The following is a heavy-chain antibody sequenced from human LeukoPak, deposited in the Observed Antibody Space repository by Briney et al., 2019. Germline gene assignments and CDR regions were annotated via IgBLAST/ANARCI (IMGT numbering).Heavy chain of an antibody. CDR1: GGTFSSYA. Sequence: ASVKVSCKASGGTFSSYAISWVRQAPGQGLEWMGGIIPIFGTANYAQKFQGRVTITTDESTSTAYMELSSLRSEDTAVYYCARGYYDILTRYYTSDFDYWGQGTLVTVSS. J-gene: IGHJ4*02. V-gene: IGHV1-69*05. D-gene: IGHD3-9*01. CDR2: IIPIFGTA. CDR3: ARGYYDILTRYYTSDFDY.